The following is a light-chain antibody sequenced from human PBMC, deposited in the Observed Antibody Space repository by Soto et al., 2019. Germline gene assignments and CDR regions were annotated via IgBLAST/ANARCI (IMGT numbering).Light chain of an antibody. Sequence: QSVLTQPASVSGSPGQSLTISCTGTSNDVGKYNHVSWYQHHAGKAPKLILYDVSQWPSGASRCFSGSKSGNTASLTIYRLQPEDEADYYCSSYGGGTTFYVFGTGTKLTVL. V-gene: IGLV2-23*02. CDR1: SNDVGKYNH. J-gene: IGLJ1*01. CDR3: SSYGGGTTFYV. CDR2: DVS.